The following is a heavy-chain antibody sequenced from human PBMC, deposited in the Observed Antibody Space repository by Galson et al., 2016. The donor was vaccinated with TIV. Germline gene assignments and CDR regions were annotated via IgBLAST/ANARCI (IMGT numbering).Heavy chain of an antibody. J-gene: IGHJ5*01. CDR3: ARAVAMPALGEKWFDS. CDR2: ISYDGSR. CDR1: GFTFSSYS. Sequence: SLRLSCAASGFTFSSYSMHWVRQAPGKGLEGVADISYDGSRMYAESVGGRVGFSRDNAKNTLSLQMNSLRIEDTAVYYCARAVAMPALGEKWFDSWGQGTLVTVS. D-gene: IGHD3-16*01. V-gene: IGHV3-30*09.